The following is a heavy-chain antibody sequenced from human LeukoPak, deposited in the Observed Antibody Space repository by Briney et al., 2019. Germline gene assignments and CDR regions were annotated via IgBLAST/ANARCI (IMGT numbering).Heavy chain of an antibody. CDR3: ARGGGYDFWSGYLYDY. J-gene: IGHJ4*02. CDR2: ISAYNGNT. CDR1: GYTFTSYG. D-gene: IGHD3-3*01. Sequence: ASVKVSCKASGYTFTSYGIRWVRQAPGQGLEWMGWISAYNGNTNYAQKLQGRVTMTTDTSTSTAYMELRSLRSDDTAVYYCARGGGYDFWSGYLYDYWGQGTLVTVSS. V-gene: IGHV1-18*01.